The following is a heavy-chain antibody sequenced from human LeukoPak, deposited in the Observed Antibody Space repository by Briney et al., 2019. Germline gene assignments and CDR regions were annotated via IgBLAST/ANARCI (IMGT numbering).Heavy chain of an antibody. Sequence: GGSLRLSCAASGFSVSGNYMSWVRQAPGKGLEWVSSISSSSSYIYYADSVKGRFTISRDNAKNSLYLQMNSLRAEDTAVYYCAREGLLTGADYWGQGTLVTVSS. CDR2: ISSSSSYI. J-gene: IGHJ4*02. D-gene: IGHD7-27*01. CDR1: GFSVSGNY. CDR3: AREGLLTGADY. V-gene: IGHV3-21*01.